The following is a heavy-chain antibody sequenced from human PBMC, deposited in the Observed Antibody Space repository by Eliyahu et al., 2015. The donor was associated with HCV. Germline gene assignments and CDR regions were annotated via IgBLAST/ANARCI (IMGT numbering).Heavy chain of an antibody. D-gene: IGHD3-22*01. Sequence: QVTLKESGPVLVKPTETLTLTCTVSGFXLSNARXXVSWIRQPPGKALEWLAHIFSNDEKSYSTSLKSRLTISKDTSKSQVVLTMTNMDPVDTATYYCARIRAFYDSSGSYWYFDLWGRGTLVTVSS. CDR3: ARIRAFYDSSGSYWYFDL. CDR1: GFXLSNARXX. J-gene: IGHJ2*01. CDR2: IFSNDEK. V-gene: IGHV2-26*01.